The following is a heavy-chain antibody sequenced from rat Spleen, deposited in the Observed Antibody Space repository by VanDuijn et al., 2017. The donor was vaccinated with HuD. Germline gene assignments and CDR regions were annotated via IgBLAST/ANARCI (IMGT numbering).Heavy chain of an antibody. CDR1: GFTFSSYW. CDR2: IIYDGSST. V-gene: IGHV5-29*01. Sequence: EVQLVETGGGLVQPGESLKLSCVASGFTFSSYWMYWIRQAPTKGLAWVATIIYDGSSTYYRDSVKGRFTISRDNAKSTLYLQMDSLRSEDTATYYCARGAGVDYWGQGVMVTVSS. D-gene: IGHD5-1*01. J-gene: IGHJ2*01. CDR3: ARGAGVDY.